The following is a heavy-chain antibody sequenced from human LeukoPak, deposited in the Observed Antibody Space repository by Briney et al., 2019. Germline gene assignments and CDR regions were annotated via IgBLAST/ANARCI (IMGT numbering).Heavy chain of an antibody. CDR3: ARNTYSNPAYYYHYGMDV. CDR2: IIPIFGTA. J-gene: IGHJ6*02. V-gene: IGHV1-69*13. Sequence: GASVKVSCKASGYTFTSYYMHWVRQAPGQGLEWMGGIIPIFGTANYAQKFQGRVTITADESTSTAYMELSSLRSEDTAVYYCARNTYSNPAYYYHYGMDVWGQGTTVTVSS. D-gene: IGHD4-11*01. CDR1: GYTFTSYY.